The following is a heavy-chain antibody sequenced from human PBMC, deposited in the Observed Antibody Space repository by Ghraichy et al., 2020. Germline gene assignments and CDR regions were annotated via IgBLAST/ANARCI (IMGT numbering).Heavy chain of an antibody. CDR2: IGGSGGYI. V-gene: IGHV3-21*06. CDR3: AGDPGHCSSVRYYLVPFVC. J-gene: IGHJ4*02. Sequence: GGSLRLSCAASGFTFISYRMSWVRQAPGKGLEWVSFIGGSGGYIEYADSVKGRFTISRDNSKNSLYLQMNSLRAEDTAVYYCAGDPGHCSSVRYYLVPFVCWGQGALVTVS. CDR1: GFTFISYR. D-gene: IGHD2-15*01.